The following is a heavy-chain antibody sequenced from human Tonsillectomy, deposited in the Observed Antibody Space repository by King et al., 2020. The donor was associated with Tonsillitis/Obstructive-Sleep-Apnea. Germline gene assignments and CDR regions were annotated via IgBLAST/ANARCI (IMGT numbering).Heavy chain of an antibody. V-gene: IGHV3-33*01. CDR2: IWYDGSNK. J-gene: IGHJ4*02. CDR1: GFTFSSYG. Sequence: VQLVESGGGVVQPGRSLRLSCAASGFTFSSYGMHWVRQAPGKGLEWVAVIWYDGSNKYYADSVKGRFTISRDNSKNTLYLQMNSLRADDTAVYYCASLTPGGLAAAAAIDYWGQGTLVTVSS. D-gene: IGHD6-13*01. CDR3: ASLTPGGLAAAAAIDY.